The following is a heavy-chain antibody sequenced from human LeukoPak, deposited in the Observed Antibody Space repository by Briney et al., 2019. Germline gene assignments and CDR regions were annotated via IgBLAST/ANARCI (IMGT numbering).Heavy chain of an antibody. Sequence: GTSVKVSCKASGFTFTSRSAMQWVRQARGQRLEWIGWIVVDSDNTNYAKNFQERVTITRDMSASTSYMELSSLRSEDTAVYFCAAPYTSSWFDLWGQGTLVTVSS. V-gene: IGHV1-58*02. CDR2: IVVDSDNT. CDR1: GFTFTSRSA. CDR3: AAPYTSSWFDL. D-gene: IGHD6-13*01. J-gene: IGHJ5*02.